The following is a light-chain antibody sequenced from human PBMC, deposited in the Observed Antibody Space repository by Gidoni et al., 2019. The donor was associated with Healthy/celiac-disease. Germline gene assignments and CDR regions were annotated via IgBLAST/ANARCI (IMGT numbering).Light chain of an antibody. CDR1: QSVLYSSNNKNY. CDR3: QQYYSTPPT. Sequence: DIVMTQSPDSLAVSLGERATINCKSSQSVLYSSNNKNYLAWYQQKPGQPPKLLIYWASTRESGVPDRFSGSGSWTDFTLTISSLQAEDVAVYYCQQYYSTPPTFXPXTKVDIK. CDR2: WAS. V-gene: IGKV4-1*01. J-gene: IGKJ3*01.